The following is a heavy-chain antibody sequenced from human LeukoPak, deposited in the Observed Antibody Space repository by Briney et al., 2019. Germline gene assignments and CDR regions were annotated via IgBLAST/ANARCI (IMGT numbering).Heavy chain of an antibody. CDR2: ISYDGSNK. V-gene: IGHV3-30*04. CDR1: GFTFSSYA. J-gene: IGHJ3*02. CDR3: AKGGSFIFFDI. D-gene: IGHD1-26*01. Sequence: PGGSLRLSCAASGFTFSSYAMHWVRQAPGKGLEWVAVISYDGSNKYYADSVKGRFTISRDNSKNTLYLQMNSLRAEDTAVYYCAKGGSFIFFDIWGQGTMVTVSS.